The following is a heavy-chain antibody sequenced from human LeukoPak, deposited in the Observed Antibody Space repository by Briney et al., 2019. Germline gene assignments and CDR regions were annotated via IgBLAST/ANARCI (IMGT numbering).Heavy chain of an antibody. CDR2: ISWNSGSI. CDR3: AKGYCSSTSCQLNDY. D-gene: IGHD2-2*01. J-gene: IGHJ4*02. Sequence: GGSLRLSCAASGFTFDDYAMPWVRQAPGKGLEWVSGISWNSGSIGYADSVKGRFTISRDNAKNSLYLEMNSLRAEDTALYYCAKGYCSSTSCQLNDYWGQGTLVTVSS. CDR1: GFTFDDYA. V-gene: IGHV3-9*01.